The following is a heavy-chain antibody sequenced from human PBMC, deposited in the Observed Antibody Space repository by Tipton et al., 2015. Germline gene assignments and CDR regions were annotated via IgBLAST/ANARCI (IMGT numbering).Heavy chain of an antibody. V-gene: IGHV4-59*08. CDR3: ARPQNTYHSFHF. CDR1: GGSFSDYY. Sequence: TLSLTCTVSGGSFSDYYWSWIRQSPGEGLEWIGYIYYSGSTNYNPSLRSRVAMSMDTSKNQFSLNLRFVTAADTAVYYCARPQNTYHSFHFWGQGTMVTVSS. J-gene: IGHJ3*01. CDR2: IYYSGST. D-gene: IGHD1/OR15-1a*01.